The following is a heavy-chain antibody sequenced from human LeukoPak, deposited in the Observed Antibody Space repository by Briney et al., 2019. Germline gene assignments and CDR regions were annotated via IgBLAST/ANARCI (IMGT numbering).Heavy chain of an antibody. V-gene: IGHV1-69*06. J-gene: IGHJ4*02. CDR3: ARGSRTGWYYFDY. D-gene: IGHD6-19*01. CDR2: IIPIFATS. CDR1: GDTFSSYA. Sequence: ASVKVSCKASGDTFSSYAFSWVRQAPGQGLEWMGGIIPIFATSNYAHKLQGRVTITADTSTSTAYMELSSLISDDTAVYYCARGSRTGWYYFDYWGQGTLVTVSS.